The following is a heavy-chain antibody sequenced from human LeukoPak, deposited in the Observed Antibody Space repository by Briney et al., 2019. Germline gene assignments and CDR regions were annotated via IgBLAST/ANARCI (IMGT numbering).Heavy chain of an antibody. CDR3: ARYQYGYWHIDY. J-gene: IGHJ4*02. V-gene: IGHV3-11*01. D-gene: IGHD4-17*01. CDR2: ISSSGGAM. CDR1: GFTFSDYY. Sequence: PGGSLRLSCVGSGFTFSDYYMSWVRQAPGKGLECVSYISSSGGAMHNADSLKGRFTISRDNAKNSLYLQMSSLRDEDTAVYYCARYQYGYWHIDYWGQGTLVIVSS.